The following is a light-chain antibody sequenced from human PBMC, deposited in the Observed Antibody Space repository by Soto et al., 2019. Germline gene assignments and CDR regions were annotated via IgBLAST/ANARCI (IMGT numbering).Light chain of an antibody. V-gene: IGKV1-8*01. CDR2: AAS. CDR3: QQYYSYPRT. CDR1: QGISSY. J-gene: IGKJ1*01. Sequence: AIRMAQSPSSFSAATGDRVRMTCWASQGISSYLSWYQQKPGKAPKLLIYAASTLQSGDPSRFFGSGSGTDFTLTISCLQSEDFATDYCQQYYSYPRTFSQGTKVDIK.